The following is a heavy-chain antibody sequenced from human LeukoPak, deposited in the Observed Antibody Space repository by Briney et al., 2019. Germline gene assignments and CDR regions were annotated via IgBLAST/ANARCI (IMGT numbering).Heavy chain of an antibody. Sequence: GGSLRLSCAASGFTFTNYGMHWVRQAPAKGLEWVAFIRYDGNDKYYADSVKGRFTISRDNSKNTLYLQMNSLRAEDTAVYYCSKRKLGIRGGYFDFWGQGTLVTVSS. J-gene: IGHJ4*02. CDR1: GFTFTNYG. D-gene: IGHD3-10*01. V-gene: IGHV3-30*02. CDR3: SKRKLGIRGGYFDF. CDR2: IRYDGNDK.